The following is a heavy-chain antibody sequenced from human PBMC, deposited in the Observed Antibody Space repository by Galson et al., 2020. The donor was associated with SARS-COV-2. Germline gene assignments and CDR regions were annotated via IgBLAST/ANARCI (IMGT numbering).Heavy chain of an antibody. J-gene: IGHJ4*02. CDR2: ISSNGGST. Sequence: QAGGSLRLSCAASGFTFSSYAMHWVCQAPGKGLEYVSAISSNGGSTYYANSVKGRFTISRDNSKNTLYLQMGSLRAEDMAVYYCARDFLGGDGYNLGQTSYYFDYWGQGTLVTVSS. CDR1: GFTFSSYA. D-gene: IGHD5-12*01. CDR3: ARDFLGGDGYNLGQTSYYFDY. V-gene: IGHV3-64*01.